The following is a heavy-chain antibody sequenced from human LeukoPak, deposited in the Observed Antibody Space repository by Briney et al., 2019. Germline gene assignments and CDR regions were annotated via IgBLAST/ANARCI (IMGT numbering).Heavy chain of an antibody. CDR3: ASTQTFDY. CDR2: IKQDGSER. Sequence: GGSLRLSCTASGFTFSNYWMSWVRQAPGKGLEWVANIKQDGSERYYADSVRGRFTISRDNAKSSLYLQLNSLRVEDTAVYHCASTQTFDYGGQGTLVTVPS. J-gene: IGHJ4*02. CDR1: GFTFSNYW. V-gene: IGHV3-7*05.